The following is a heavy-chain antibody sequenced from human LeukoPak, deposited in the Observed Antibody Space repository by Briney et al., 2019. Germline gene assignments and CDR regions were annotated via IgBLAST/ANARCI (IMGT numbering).Heavy chain of an antibody. D-gene: IGHD1-26*01. CDR3: ARGVSGAYYYYMDV. V-gene: IGHV1-2*02. CDR2: INPNSGGT. Sequence: ASVKVSCKASGYTFTGYYIHWVRQAPGQGLEWMGWINPNSGGTNYAQKFQAKVTMTRDTSISTAYMELGRLRSDDTAVYYCARGVSGAYYYYMDVWGKGTTVTVSS. CDR1: GYTFTGYY. J-gene: IGHJ6*03.